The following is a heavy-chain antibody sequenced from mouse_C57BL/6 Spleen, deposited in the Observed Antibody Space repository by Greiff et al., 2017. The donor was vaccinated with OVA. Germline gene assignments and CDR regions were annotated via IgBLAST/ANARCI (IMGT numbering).Heavy chain of an antibody. Sequence: QVQLKQSGAELVKPGASVKMFCKASGYTFPSYWITWVKQRPGQGPEWIGDIYPGSGSTNYNEKFKSKATLTVATSSSTAYMQVSRPTSEDSAVDYWARYGGCYDGWFDDWGKGTLVTVSA. J-gene: IGHJ3*01. V-gene: IGHV1-55*01. D-gene: IGHD1-1*01. CDR2: IYPGSGST. CDR3: ARYGGCYDGWFDD. CDR1: GYTFPSYW.